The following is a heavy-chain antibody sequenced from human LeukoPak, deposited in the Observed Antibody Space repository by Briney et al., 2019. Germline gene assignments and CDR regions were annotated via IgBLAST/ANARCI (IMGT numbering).Heavy chain of an antibody. J-gene: IGHJ6*02. CDR1: GGSISSSSYY. D-gene: IGHD1-14*01. V-gene: IGHV4-39*01. CDR3: ARHLNRYGMDV. CDR2: IYYSGST. Sequence: SETLSLTCTVSGGSISSSSYYWGWIRQPPGKGLEWIGSIYYSGSTYYNPSLKSRVTISVDTSKNQFSLKLSSVTAADTAVYYCARHLNRYGMDVWGQGTTVTVSS.